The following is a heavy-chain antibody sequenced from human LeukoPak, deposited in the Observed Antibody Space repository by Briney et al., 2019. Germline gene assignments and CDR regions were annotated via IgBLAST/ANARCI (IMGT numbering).Heavy chain of an antibody. CDR1: GFTVSSNY. CDR3: ARIRDGYNDY. CDR2: IYSGDTT. J-gene: IGHJ4*02. Sequence: PGGSLRLSCAASGFTVSSNYMCWVRQAPGKGLQWVSVIYSGDTTYYADSVKGRFTISRDYSRNTLYLQMNSLRAEDTAVYYCARIRDGYNDYWGQGTLVTVSS. V-gene: IGHV3-53*01. D-gene: IGHD5-24*01.